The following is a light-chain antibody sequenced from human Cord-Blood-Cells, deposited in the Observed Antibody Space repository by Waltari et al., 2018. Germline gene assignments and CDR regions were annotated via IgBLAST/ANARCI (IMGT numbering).Light chain of an antibody. CDR1: NLGDKY. J-gene: IGLJ2*01. Sequence: SYELTQPPSVSVSPGQTASITCSGDNLGDKYACWYQQKQGQSPVLVIYQDSKRPSGIPERFSGSNSGNTATLTISGTQAMDEADYYCQAWDSITVVFGGGTKLTVL. V-gene: IGLV3-1*01. CDR2: QDS. CDR3: QAWDSITVV.